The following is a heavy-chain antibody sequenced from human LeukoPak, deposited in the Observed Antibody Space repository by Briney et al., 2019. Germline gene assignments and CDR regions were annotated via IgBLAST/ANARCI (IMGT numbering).Heavy chain of an antibody. Sequence: SSETLSLTCAVYGGSFSGYYWGWIRQPPGKGLEWIGEINHSGSTNCNPSLKSRVTISVDTSKNQFSLKLSSVTAADTAVYYCARGIGELLSPHYFDYWGQGTLVTVSS. CDR3: ARGIGELLSPHYFDY. D-gene: IGHD3-10*01. J-gene: IGHJ4*02. CDR2: INHSGST. V-gene: IGHV4-34*01. CDR1: GGSFSGYY.